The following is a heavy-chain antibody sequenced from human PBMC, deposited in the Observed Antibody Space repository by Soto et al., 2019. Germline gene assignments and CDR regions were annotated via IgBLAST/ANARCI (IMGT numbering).Heavy chain of an antibody. J-gene: IGHJ4*02. V-gene: IGHV3-30*03. CDR2: ISADGSDK. D-gene: IGHD6-19*01. CDR3: AIGTAVARQHFAN. CDR1: GFTFSDFG. Sequence: QVQLVESGGGVVQPERSLRLSCATSGFTFSDFGMHWVRQAPGKGLEWVEAISADGSDKYYPGAVQGRFTISRDTTKNALYLQLTSLRTGATASSYCAIGTAVARQHFANWGQGTLVTVSS.